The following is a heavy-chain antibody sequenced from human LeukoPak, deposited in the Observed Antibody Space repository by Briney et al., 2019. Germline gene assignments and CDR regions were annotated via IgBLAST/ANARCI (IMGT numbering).Heavy chain of an antibody. V-gene: IGHV1-2*02. CDR1: GYTFTHYF. D-gene: IGHD3-10*01. CDR2: INPNTGAT. Sequence: ASVKVSCKASGYTFTHYFAHWVRQAPGQGPQWMGWINPNTGATSYPQKFQGRVTITRDTSISTAYMELRSLRSDDTAIYYCVRDGGSGSPYDFWGQGTLVTVSS. J-gene: IGHJ4*02. CDR3: VRDGGSGSPYDF.